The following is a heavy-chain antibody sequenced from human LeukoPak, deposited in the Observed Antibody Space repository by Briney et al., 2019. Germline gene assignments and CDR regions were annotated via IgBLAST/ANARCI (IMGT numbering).Heavy chain of an antibody. CDR2: IYYSGST. Sequence: SETLSLTCTVSGGSISSYYWSWIRQPPGKGLEWIGYIYYSGSTNYNPSLKSRVTISVGTSKNQFSLKLSSVTAADTAVYYCARDFSGSYDNWFDPWGQGTLVTVSS. D-gene: IGHD1-26*01. CDR3: ARDFSGSYDNWFDP. CDR1: GGSISSYY. J-gene: IGHJ5*02. V-gene: IGHV4-59*01.